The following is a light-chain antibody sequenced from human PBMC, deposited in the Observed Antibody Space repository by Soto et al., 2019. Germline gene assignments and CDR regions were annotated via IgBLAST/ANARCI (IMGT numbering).Light chain of an antibody. CDR3: ISYTDRQSYL. Sequence: QSVLAQPASVSGSPGQAITISCTGTTSDFGSYDHVAWYQKFPGKSPKLIIYAVSDRPSGVSDRFSGSKSGISASLTISGLQTEDEADYYCISYTDRQSYLFGTGTKVTVL. J-gene: IGLJ1*01. CDR1: TSDFGSYDH. V-gene: IGLV2-14*03. CDR2: AVS.